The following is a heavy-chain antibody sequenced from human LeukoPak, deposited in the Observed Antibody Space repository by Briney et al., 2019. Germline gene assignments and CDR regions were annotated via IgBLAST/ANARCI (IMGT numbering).Heavy chain of an antibody. J-gene: IGHJ1*01. CDR2: IYYSGST. Sequence: LQTLSLTCTVSGGSISRGGYYWSWIRQHPGKGLEWVGYIYYSGSTYYNPSLKSRVTISVDTSKNQFSLKLSSVTAADTAVYYCARASSRYYESSGWVKYFQHRGQGTLVTVSS. D-gene: IGHD3-22*01. CDR1: GGSISRGGYY. V-gene: IGHV4-31*03. CDR3: ARASSRYYESSGWVKYFQH.